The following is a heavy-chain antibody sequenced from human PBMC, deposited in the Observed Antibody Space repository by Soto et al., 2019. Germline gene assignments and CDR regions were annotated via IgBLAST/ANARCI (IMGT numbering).Heavy chain of an antibody. Sequence: EVQLVESGGGLVQPGRSLRLSCVVSGFIFDEFAIHWVRQAPGKGLEWVSGISWDSGSINYADSVRGRFTISRDNAKKSLYLHMTSLGSEDTAFYYCAKIVTRHSLVPVFDQWGQGALVTVSS. CDR1: GFIFDEFA. D-gene: IGHD2-21*01. CDR2: ISWDSGSI. V-gene: IGHV3-9*01. J-gene: IGHJ4*02. CDR3: AKIVTRHSLVPVFDQ.